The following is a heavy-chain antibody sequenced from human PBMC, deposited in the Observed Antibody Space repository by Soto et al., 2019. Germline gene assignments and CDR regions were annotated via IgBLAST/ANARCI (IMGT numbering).Heavy chain of an antibody. CDR2: IYPGDSYT. CDR3: ARRERYYYYYGMDV. CDR1: GYSFTSYW. D-gene: IGHD1-1*01. J-gene: IGHJ6*02. V-gene: IGHV5-51*01. Sequence: GESLKISCKCSGYSFTSYWIGWVRQMPGKGLEWMGIIYPGDSYTNYSPSFQGHVTISADKSISTAYLQWSSLKASDTAMYYCARRERYYYYYGMDVWGQGTTVTVSS.